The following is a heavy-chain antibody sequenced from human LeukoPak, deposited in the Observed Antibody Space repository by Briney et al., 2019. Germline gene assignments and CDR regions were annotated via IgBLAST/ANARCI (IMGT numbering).Heavy chain of an antibody. V-gene: IGHV4-4*09. CDR3: VQTTSWPGFDY. Sequence: SETLSLTCTTSGVSMSRFYWSWVRQPPGKALEWIGNIYSGVPTYFNPSLKSRVIISVDTSKNQFSLNLTSVTAADTAMYYCVQTTSWPGFDYWGQGILVTVSS. D-gene: IGHD1-1*01. J-gene: IGHJ4*02. CDR2: IYSGVPT. CDR1: GVSMSRFY.